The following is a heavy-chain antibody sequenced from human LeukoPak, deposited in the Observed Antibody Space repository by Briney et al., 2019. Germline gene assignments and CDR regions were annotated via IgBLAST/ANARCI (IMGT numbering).Heavy chain of an antibody. J-gene: IGHJ4*02. V-gene: IGHV2-5*01. CDR2: IYWNDDK. CDR1: GFSLSTSGEG. Sequence: SGPTLVKPTQTLTLTCTFSGFSLSTSGEGVGWIRQPPGKALEWLALIYWNDDKRYSPSLKSRLTITKDTSKNQVVLTMTNMDPVDTATYYCAHQGGCSGGSCYSGFDYWGQGTLVTVSS. D-gene: IGHD2-15*01. CDR3: AHQGGCSGGSCYSGFDY.